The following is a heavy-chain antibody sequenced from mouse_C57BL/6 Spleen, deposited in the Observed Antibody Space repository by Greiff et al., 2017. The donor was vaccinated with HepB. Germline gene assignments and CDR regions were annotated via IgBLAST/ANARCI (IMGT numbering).Heavy chain of an antibody. Sequence: VQLQQSGPELVKPGASVKISCKASGYAFSSSWMNWVKQRPGKGLEWIGRIYPGDGDTNYNGKFNGKATLTADKSSSTAYMQLSSLTSEDSAVYFCARRWDYDYDGVFDYWGQGTTLTVAS. CDR2: IYPGDGDT. J-gene: IGHJ2*01. D-gene: IGHD2-4*01. V-gene: IGHV1-82*01. CDR1: GYAFSSSW. CDR3: ARRWDYDYDGVFDY.